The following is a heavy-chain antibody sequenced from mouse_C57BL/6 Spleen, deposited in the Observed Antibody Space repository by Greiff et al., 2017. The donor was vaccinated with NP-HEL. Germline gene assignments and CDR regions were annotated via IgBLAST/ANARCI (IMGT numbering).Heavy chain of an antibody. CDR3: ARPIYYDYDSYYYAMDY. Sequence: EVQLVESGGGLVKPGGSLKLSCAASGFTFSDYGMHWVRQAPEKGLEWVAYISSGSSTIYYADTVKGRFTISRDNAKNTLFLQMTSLRSEDTAMYYCARPIYYDYDSYYYAMDYWGQGTSVTVSS. J-gene: IGHJ4*01. CDR2: ISSGSSTI. CDR1: GFTFSDYG. D-gene: IGHD2-4*01. V-gene: IGHV5-17*01.